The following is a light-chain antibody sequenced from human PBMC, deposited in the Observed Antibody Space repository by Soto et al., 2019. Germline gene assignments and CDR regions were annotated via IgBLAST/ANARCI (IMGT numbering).Light chain of an antibody. J-gene: IGKJ4*01. CDR3: QQRSNSPLT. Sequence: EIVLTQSPATLSLSPGERATLSCRASQSVSSYFACYQQKPGQAPRLLIYDASNRATGIPARFSGSGSGTDFTLTISSLEPEDFAVYYCQQRSNSPLTFGGGTKVEIK. CDR1: QSVSSY. CDR2: DAS. V-gene: IGKV3-11*01.